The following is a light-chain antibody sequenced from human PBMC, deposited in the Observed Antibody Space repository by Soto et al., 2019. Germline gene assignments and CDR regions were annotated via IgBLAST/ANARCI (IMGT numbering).Light chain of an antibody. V-gene: IGLV3-21*04. CDR2: YDT. CDR3: QVWDISSDHVI. J-gene: IGLJ2*01. Sequence: SYELTQPPSVSVAPGTTAKITCGGANIGSKRVHWYQQKPGRAPVLVIYYDTDRPSGIPERFFGSNPGDTATLTISRVEAGDEADYYCQVWDISSDHVIFGGGTQLTVL. CDR1: NIGSKR.